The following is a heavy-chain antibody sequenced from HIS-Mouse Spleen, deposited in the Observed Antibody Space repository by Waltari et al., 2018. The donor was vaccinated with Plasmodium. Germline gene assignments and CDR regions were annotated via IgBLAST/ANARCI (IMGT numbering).Heavy chain of an antibody. CDR1: GFTFDDYA. CDR3: AKDRKYSSSRGAFDI. J-gene: IGHJ3*02. Sequence: EVQLVESGGGLVQPGRSLRLSCAASGFTFDDYAMHWVRQAPGKGLRWVSGISWNSGSIGYAESVKGRFTSSRDNAKNSLYLQMNSLRAEDTALYYCAKDRKYSSSRGAFDIWGQGTMVTVSS. V-gene: IGHV3-9*01. D-gene: IGHD6-6*01. CDR2: ISWNSGSI.